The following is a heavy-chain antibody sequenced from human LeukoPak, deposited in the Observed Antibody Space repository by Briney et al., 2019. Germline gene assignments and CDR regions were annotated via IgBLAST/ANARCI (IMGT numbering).Heavy chain of an antibody. V-gene: IGHV4-34*01. Sequence: TSETLSLTCAVSDGSFSGYYWSWVRQPPGKGLEWIGEINHSGSTNYNPSLKSRVTESVDTSKNQFSLKLSSVTAADTAVYYCARGRMAFDIWGQGTMVTVSS. D-gene: IGHD1-14*01. J-gene: IGHJ3*02. CDR3: ARGRMAFDI. CDR1: DGSFSGYY. CDR2: INHSGST.